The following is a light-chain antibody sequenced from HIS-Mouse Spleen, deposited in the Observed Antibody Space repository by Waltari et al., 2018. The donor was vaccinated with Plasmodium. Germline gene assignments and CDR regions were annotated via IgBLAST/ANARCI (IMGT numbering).Light chain of an antibody. CDR1: QSVSSSY. CDR3: QQYGSSGT. CDR2: GAS. Sequence: EIVLTQSPGTLSLSPGERATLSCRASQSVSSSYLAWYQQKPGHAPRLLIYGASSRATGIPDRVSGSVSATDFTLTISRLEPEDFAVYYCQQYGSSGTFGQGTKVEIK. J-gene: IGKJ1*01. V-gene: IGKV3-20*01.